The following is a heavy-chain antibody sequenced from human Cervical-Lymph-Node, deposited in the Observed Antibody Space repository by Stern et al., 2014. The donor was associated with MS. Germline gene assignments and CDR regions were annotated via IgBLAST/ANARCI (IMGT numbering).Heavy chain of an antibody. V-gene: IGHV5-51*01. CDR1: GYTFTDYW. CDR2: IFPGAADA. CDR3: ARPHSPGWSYYFDF. D-gene: IGHD6-19*01. Sequence: EVQLVESGAEVRKPGQSLTISCNISGYTFTDYWIAWVRQMPGKGLEWMGAIFPGAADARYSQSFQGHVTIAVDTSINTAYLQWSDLRASDTAMYYCARPHSPGWSYYFDFWGQGTLVAVSS. J-gene: IGHJ4*02.